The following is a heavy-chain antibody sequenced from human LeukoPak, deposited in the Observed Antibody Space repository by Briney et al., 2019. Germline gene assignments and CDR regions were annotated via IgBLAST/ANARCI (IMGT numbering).Heavy chain of an antibody. V-gene: IGHV1-2*02. Sequence: ASVKVSCKASGYTFTGYYMHWVRQAPGQGLEWMGWINPNSGGTNYAQKFQGRVTMTRDTSISTAYMELSRLRSDGTAVYYCARNGGSDANDAFGIWGQGTMVTVSS. D-gene: IGHD7-27*01. CDR3: ARNGGSDANDAFGI. CDR2: INPNSGGT. J-gene: IGHJ3*02. CDR1: GYTFTGYY.